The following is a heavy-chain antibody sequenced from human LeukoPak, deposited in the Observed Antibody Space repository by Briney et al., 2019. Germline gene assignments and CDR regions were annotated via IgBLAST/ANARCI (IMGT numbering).Heavy chain of an antibody. J-gene: IGHJ4*02. CDR1: GFIFSNYW. CDR2: IKQDRSER. CDR3: ARTSGTKLLRY. V-gene: IGHV3-7*01. D-gene: IGHD2-2*01. Sequence: SGGSLRLSCAGSGFIFSNYWVTWIRQAPGKGLEWVGNIKQDRSERYYVDSVKGRFTISRDNARDSAYLQMDNLRAEDTAVYYCARTSGTKLLRYWGQGTLVTVSS.